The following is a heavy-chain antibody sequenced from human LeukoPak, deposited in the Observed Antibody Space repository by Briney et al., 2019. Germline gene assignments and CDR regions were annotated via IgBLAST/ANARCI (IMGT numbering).Heavy chain of an antibody. D-gene: IGHD2-2*01. CDR2: ISGDGGST. Sequence: PGGSLRLSCAASGFTFDDYAMHWVRQAPGKGLEWVSLISGDGGSTYYADSVKGRFTISRDNSKNSLYLQMNSLRTEDTALYYCAKGSYCSSTSCYGYYFDYWGQGTLVTVSS. V-gene: IGHV3-43*02. CDR1: GFTFDDYA. CDR3: AKGSYCSSTSCYGYYFDY. J-gene: IGHJ4*02.